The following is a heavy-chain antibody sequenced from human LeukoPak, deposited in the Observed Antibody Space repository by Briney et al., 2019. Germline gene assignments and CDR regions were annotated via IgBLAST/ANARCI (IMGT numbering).Heavy chain of an antibody. V-gene: IGHV3-74*01. CDR1: GFTLSNYW. D-gene: IGHD3-22*01. CDR3: ATYDADYYDSSGFDY. CDR2: INFDGSST. J-gene: IGHJ4*02. Sequence: GGSLRLSCAASGFTLSNYWIHWVRQVPGEGLVWVSRINFDGSSTNYADSVKGRFTISRDNAKNTLYLQMNSLRAEDTAVYYCATYDADYYDSSGFDYWGQGTLVTVSS.